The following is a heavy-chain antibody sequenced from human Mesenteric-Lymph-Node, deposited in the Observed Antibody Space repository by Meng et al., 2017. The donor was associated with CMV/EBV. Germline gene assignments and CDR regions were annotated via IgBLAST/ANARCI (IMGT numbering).Heavy chain of an antibody. V-gene: IGHV1-69*04. CDR2: IIPTLDMV. CDR3: ARGENLTGDDS. J-gene: IGHJ4*02. CDR1: GGTFSTYH. D-gene: IGHD1-20*01. Sequence: SVKVSCKASGGTFSTYHINWVRQAPGQGLEWMGRIIPTLDMVTYAEKFQGRVTIVADKSTTTTYLELGSLRSDDTAIYYCARGENLTGDDSWGQGTLVTVSS.